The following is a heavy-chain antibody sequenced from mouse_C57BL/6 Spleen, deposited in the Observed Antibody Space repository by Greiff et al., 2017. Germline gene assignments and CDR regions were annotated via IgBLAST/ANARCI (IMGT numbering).Heavy chain of an antibody. CDR1: GYTFTSYW. Sequence: QVQLQQPGAELVKPGASVKLSCKASGYTFTSYWMQWVKQRPGQGLEWIGEIDPSDSYTNYNQKFKGKATLTVDTSSSTAYMQLSSLTSEDSAVYDCARSPYGSSPYCYFEVWGTGTTVTVSS. CDR2: IDPSDSYT. CDR3: ARSPYGSSPYCYFEV. J-gene: IGHJ1*03. V-gene: IGHV1-50*01. D-gene: IGHD1-1*01.